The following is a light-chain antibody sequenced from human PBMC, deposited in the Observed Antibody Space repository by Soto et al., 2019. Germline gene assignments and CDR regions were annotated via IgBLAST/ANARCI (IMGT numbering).Light chain of an antibody. CDR3: QQSYTTPWT. J-gene: IGKJ1*01. V-gene: IGKV1-39*01. CDR2: AAS. Sequence: DIHMTQSPSSLSASVGDRVTITCRASQSIRSFMDWYQQRPGKAPHLLIYAASTLRYGVPSRFRGSESGTEFTLTSSSLQPEDLVTYFCQQSYTTPWTCGQGTKVDI. CDR1: QSIRSF.